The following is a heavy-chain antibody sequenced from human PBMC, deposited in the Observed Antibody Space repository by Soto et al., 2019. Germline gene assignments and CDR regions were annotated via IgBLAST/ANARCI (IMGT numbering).Heavy chain of an antibody. CDR2: ISRSSTGI. Sequence: EVQLVESGGGLVQPGGSLRLSCAASGFTFSLYSMSWVRQAPGKGLEWVSYISRSSTGIHYADSVKGRFTISRDDVTNSMHLQMNSLRDGDTAVYYCTRAVTWGLDVWGQGTTVSISS. CDR1: GFTFSLYS. CDR3: TRAVTWGLDV. J-gene: IGHJ6*01. V-gene: IGHV3-48*02. D-gene: IGHD3-10*01.